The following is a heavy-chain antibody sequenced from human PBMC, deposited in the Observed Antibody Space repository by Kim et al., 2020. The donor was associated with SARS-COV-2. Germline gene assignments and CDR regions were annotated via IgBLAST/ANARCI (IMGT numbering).Heavy chain of an antibody. Sequence: SVKVSCKASGDTFASNAVGWMRQAPGQGLEWMGGIIPTFEEVRQAEKFHDRLTISTDESTSTVYMELARLTLGDTAVYFCAKAVDCSGGNCDLERHWFDPWGQGTLVTVSS. V-gene: IGHV1-69*05. J-gene: IGHJ5*02. CDR3: AKAVDCSGGNCDLERHWFDP. CDR2: IIPTFEEV. CDR1: GDTFASNA. D-gene: IGHD2-15*01.